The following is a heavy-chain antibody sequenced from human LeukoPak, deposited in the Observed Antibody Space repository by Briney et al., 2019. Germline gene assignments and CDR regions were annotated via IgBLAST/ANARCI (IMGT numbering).Heavy chain of an antibody. Sequence: SETLSLTCSVSGDSISSYYWSWIRQPAGKGLEWIGRIYASGITNYNPSLRSRVTMSVDTSKNQFSLKLSSVTAADTAVYYCARGMGDWGQGTLVTVSS. CDR1: GDSISSYY. CDR2: IYASGIT. J-gene: IGHJ4*02. CDR3: ARGMGD. V-gene: IGHV4-4*07. D-gene: IGHD1-26*01.